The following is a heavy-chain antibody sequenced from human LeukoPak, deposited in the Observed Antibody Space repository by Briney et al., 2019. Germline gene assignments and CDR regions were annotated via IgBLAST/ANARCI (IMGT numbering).Heavy chain of an antibody. CDR2: IYTSGST. D-gene: IGHD3/OR15-3a*01. J-gene: IGHJ6*03. Sequence: SETLSLTCTVSGGSISSGSYYWSWIRQPAGKGLEWIGRIYTSGSTNYNPSLKNRVTISVDTSKNQFSLKLSSVTAADTAVYYCARGSNYYYYMDVWGKGTTVTISS. CDR1: GGSISSGSYY. CDR3: ARGSNYYYYMDV. V-gene: IGHV4-61*02.